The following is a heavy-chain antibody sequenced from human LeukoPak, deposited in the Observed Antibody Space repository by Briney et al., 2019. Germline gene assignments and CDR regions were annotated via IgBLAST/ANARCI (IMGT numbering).Heavy chain of an antibody. V-gene: IGHV1-2*02. Sequence: ASVKVSCKASGYTFTGYYMHWVRQAPGQGLEWMGWINPHSGGTNYAQKFQGRVTMTRDTSISTAYMELSRLRSDDTAVYYCVRDWRYDSSGTNAFDIWGQGTMVTVSS. D-gene: IGHD3-22*01. CDR1: GYTFTGYY. CDR2: INPHSGGT. J-gene: IGHJ3*02. CDR3: VRDWRYDSSGTNAFDI.